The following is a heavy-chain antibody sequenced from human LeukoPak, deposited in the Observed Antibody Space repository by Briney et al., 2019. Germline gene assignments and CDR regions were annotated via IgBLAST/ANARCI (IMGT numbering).Heavy chain of an antibody. D-gene: IGHD4-17*01. CDR3: AAGYGEYPNPPFDY. V-gene: IGHV4-39*07. CDR2: IYYSGST. CDR1: GGSISSSSYY. J-gene: IGHJ4*02. Sequence: PSETLSLTCTVSGGSISSSSYYWGWIRQPPGKGLEWIGSIYYSGSTYYNPSLKSRVTISVGTSKNQFSLKLSSVTAADTAVYYCAAGYGEYPNPPFDYWGQGTLVTVST.